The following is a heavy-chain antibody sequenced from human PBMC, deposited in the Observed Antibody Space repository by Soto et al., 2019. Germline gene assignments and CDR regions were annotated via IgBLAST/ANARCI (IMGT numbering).Heavy chain of an antibody. V-gene: IGHV4-34*01. J-gene: IGHJ6*02. CDR1: GGSFSGYY. D-gene: IGHD2-15*01. Sequence: SETLSLTCAVYGGSFSGYYWSWIRQPPGKGLEWIGEINHGGSTNYNPSLKSRVTISVDTSKNQFSLKLSSVTAADTAVYYCARGKGVVRGPYYYGMDVWGQGTTVTVSS. CDR2: INHGGST. CDR3: ARGKGVVRGPYYYGMDV.